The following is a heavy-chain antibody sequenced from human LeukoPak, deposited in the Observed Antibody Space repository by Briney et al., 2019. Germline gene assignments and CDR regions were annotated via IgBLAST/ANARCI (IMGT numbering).Heavy chain of an antibody. CDR3: ARDQYSSGGYDILFDY. J-gene: IGHJ4*02. V-gene: IGHV3-49*03. Sequence: PGRTLSLSCTASGFTFGDYAMSWFRQAPGKGLEGVGFIRSKIYGGTTEYAASVKGRFTISRDDSKIIAYLQMNSLKTEDTAVYYCARDQYSSGGYDILFDYWGQGTLVTVSS. D-gene: IGHD6-19*01. CDR1: GFTFGDYA. CDR2: IRSKIYGGTT.